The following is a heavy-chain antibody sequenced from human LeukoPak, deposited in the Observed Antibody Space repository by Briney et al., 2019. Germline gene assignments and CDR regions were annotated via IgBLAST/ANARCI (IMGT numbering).Heavy chain of an antibody. CDR2: IYYSGST. CDR3: ARLWQYGSGSYSVP. V-gene: IGHV4-39*01. Sequence: TSETLSLTCTVSGGSISSSSYYWGWIRQPPGKGLEWIGSIYYSGSTYYHPSLKSRVTISVDTSKNQFSLKLSSVTAADTAVYYCARLWQYGSGSYSVPWGQGTLVTVSS. J-gene: IGHJ5*02. D-gene: IGHD3-10*01. CDR1: GGSISSSSYY.